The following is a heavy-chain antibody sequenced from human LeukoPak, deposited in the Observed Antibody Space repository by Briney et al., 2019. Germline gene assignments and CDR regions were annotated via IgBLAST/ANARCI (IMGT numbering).Heavy chain of an antibody. Sequence: PGGSLRPSCAASGFTFSSYEMNWVRQAPGKGLEWVSYISSSGSTIYYADSVKGRFTISRDNAKNSLYLQMNSLRAEDTAVYYCARDYRHGDYWYYYYYMDVWGKGTTVTISS. CDR2: ISSSGSTI. CDR1: GFTFSSYE. CDR3: ARDYRHGDYWYYYYYMDV. J-gene: IGHJ6*03. V-gene: IGHV3-48*03. D-gene: IGHD4-17*01.